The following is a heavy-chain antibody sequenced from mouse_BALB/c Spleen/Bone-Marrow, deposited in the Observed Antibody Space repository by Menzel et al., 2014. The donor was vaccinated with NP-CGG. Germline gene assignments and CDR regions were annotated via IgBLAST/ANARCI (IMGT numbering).Heavy chain of an antibody. J-gene: IGHJ2*01. D-gene: IGHD1-1*01. CDR2: IDPANGNT. V-gene: IGHV14-3*02. CDR1: GFNIKDTY. CDR3: ARNYGSSLDY. Sequence: EVQLQQSGAELVKPGASVKLSCTASGFNIKDTYMHWVKQRPEQGLEWIGRIDPANGNTRYDPKFQGKATITADTSSNTAYLQLSSLTSEDTAVYYCARNYGSSLDYWGQGTTLTVSS.